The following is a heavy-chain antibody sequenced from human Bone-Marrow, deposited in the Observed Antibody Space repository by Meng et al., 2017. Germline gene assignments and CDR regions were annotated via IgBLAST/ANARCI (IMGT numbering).Heavy chain of an antibody. J-gene: IGHJ4*02. D-gene: IGHD1-26*01. CDR2: IKQDGSEK. CDR1: GFTFSSYW. Sequence: GGSLRLSCAVSGFTFSSYWMSWVRQAPGKGLERVANIKQDGSEKHYVDSVKGRFSISRDNDKKSLYLQMESLRAEDTALYYCVRDGMFDYWGQGTLVTVSS. CDR3: VRDGMFDY. V-gene: IGHV3-7*01.